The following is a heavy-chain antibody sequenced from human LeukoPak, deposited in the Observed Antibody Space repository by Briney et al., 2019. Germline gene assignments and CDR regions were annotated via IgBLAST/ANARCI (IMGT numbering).Heavy chain of an antibody. CDR2: FYRGDST. V-gene: IGHV3-53*01. CDR3: AREGGATWTFDY. Sequence: GGSLRLSCAASGFTVSSSYMYWVRQAPGKGLEWVSFFYRGDSTYYAESVRGRFTISRDNSKNTLYLLMNSLIPEDTAVYYCAREGGATWTFDYWGQGTLVTVSS. D-gene: IGHD1-26*01. CDR1: GFTVSSSY. J-gene: IGHJ4*02.